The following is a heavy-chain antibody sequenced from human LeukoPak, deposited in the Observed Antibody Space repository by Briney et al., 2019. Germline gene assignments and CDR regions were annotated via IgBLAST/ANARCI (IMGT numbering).Heavy chain of an antibody. Sequence: RGSLRLSCVASGFTFSSYWMTWARQGPGKGLESVATINLDGSGKYYLDSVRGRFTISRDNAKDSMYLQMNSLRAEDTAVYYCARINYGGPLDYWGPGTLVTVSS. D-gene: IGHD4-23*01. CDR1: GFTFSSYW. V-gene: IGHV3-7*01. J-gene: IGHJ4*02. CDR2: INLDGSGK. CDR3: ARINYGGPLDY.